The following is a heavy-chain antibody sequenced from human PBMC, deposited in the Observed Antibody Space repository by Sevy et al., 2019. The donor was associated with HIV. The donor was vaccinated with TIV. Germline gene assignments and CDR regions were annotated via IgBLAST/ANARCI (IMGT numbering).Heavy chain of an antibody. V-gene: IGHV3-7*01. D-gene: IGHD5-18*01. J-gene: IGHJ4*01. CDR2: MKQDGSEE. CDR3: VREGMGGYSYSLDY. CDR1: GFSFSIYW. Sequence: GESLKISCAASGFSFSIYWMSWVRQAPGKGLEWVATMKQDGSEEDYLDSVKGRFTISRDNAKNSLFLQMNSLSAEDTAVYYCVREGMGGYSYSLDYWGHGTLVTVSS.